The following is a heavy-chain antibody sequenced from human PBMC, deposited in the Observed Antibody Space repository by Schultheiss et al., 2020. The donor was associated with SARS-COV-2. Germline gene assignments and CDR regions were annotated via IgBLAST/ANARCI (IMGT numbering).Heavy chain of an antibody. CDR2: INPSGGST. CDR1: GGTFTSYY. V-gene: IGHV1-46*01. Sequence: ASVKVSCKASGGTFTSYYMHWVRQAPGQGLEWMGIINPSGGSTSYAQKFQGRVTMTRDTSISTAYMELSRLRSDDTAVYYCARAPEYQLFWYFDLWGRGTLVTVSS. J-gene: IGHJ2*01. D-gene: IGHD2-2*01. CDR3: ARAPEYQLFWYFDL.